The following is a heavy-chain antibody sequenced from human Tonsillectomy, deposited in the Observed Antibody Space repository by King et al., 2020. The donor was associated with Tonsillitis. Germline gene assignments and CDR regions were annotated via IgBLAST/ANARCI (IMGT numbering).Heavy chain of an antibody. CDR1: GFTFSSYA. CDR3: ARDRRPTLWVGELLIPSDY. J-gene: IGHJ4*02. D-gene: IGHD3-10*01. V-gene: IGHV3-30-3*01. CDR2: ISYDGSNK. Sequence: VQLVESGGGVVQPGRSLRLSCAASGFTFSSYAMHWVRQAPGKGLEWVAVISYDGSNKYYADSVKGRFTISRDNSKNTLYLQLHSLRAEDTAVYYCARDRRPTLWVGELLIPSDYWGQGTLVTVSS.